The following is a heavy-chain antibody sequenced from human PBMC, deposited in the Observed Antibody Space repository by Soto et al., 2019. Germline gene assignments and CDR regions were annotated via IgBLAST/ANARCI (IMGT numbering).Heavy chain of an antibody. Sequence: PSETLSLTCTVSGSAISSGAYYWNWIRQHPGKGLEWIGYIYYSGSTYYNPSLKSRVTISMDTSKNQFSLYLSSVTASDTAMYYCARHNGAAVSHDDAFDIWGQGTMVTVSS. CDR3: ARHNGAAVSHDDAFDI. J-gene: IGHJ3*02. V-gene: IGHV4-31*03. CDR1: GSAISSGAYY. D-gene: IGHD6-13*01. CDR2: IYYSGST.